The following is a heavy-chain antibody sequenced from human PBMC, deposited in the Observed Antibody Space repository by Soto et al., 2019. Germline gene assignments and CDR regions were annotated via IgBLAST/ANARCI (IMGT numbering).Heavy chain of an antibody. CDR1: GFTFSSYA. V-gene: IGHV3-30-3*01. CDR3: GRSGRVVAANLGLDY. J-gene: IGHJ4*02. Sequence: QVQLVESGGGVVQPGRSLRLSCAASGFTFSSYAMHWVRQAPGKGLEWVAVISYDGSNKYYADTVKGRFTISRDNSKNALYLQMNSLRAEDTAVYYCGRSGRVVAANLGLDYWGQGTLVTVSS. CDR2: ISYDGSNK. D-gene: IGHD2-15*01.